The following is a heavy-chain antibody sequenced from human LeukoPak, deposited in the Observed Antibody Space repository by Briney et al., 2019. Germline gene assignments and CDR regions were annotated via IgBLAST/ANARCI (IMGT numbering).Heavy chain of an antibody. J-gene: IGHJ6*02. CDR1: GLTFSSYG. D-gene: IGHD3-9*01. CDR2: ISNDGSNR. Sequence: PGGSLRLSCAASGLTFSSYGLHWVRQAPGKGLEWVAVISNDGSNRYNADSVKGRFTISRDDSKNTLYLQMNSLRAEDSAVYYCARGGYYDILTGYSFYGMDVWGQGTTVTVSS. CDR3: ARGGYYDILTGYSFYGMDV. V-gene: IGHV3-33*01.